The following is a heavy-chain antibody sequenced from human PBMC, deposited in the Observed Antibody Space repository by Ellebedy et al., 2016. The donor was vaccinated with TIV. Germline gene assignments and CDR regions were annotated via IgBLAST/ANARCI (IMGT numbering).Heavy chain of an antibody. Sequence: GGSLRLSXAASGFTFSNYDFNWVRQAPGKGLEWVSYVTTTSSNKYYADSVKGRFTISRDNAKNSLFLQMNSLRHEDTAVYYCAPGGDGLFDHWGQGTLVTVSS. CDR2: VTTTSSNK. V-gene: IGHV3-48*02. D-gene: IGHD3-16*01. J-gene: IGHJ4*02. CDR3: APGGDGLFDH. CDR1: GFTFSNYD.